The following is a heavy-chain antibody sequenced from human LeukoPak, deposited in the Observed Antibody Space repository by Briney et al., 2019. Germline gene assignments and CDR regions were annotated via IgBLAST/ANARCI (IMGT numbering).Heavy chain of an antibody. Sequence: PGGSLRLSGAASGFTYSSYWMSWVHQAPGKGLEGVANIKQDGSEKYYVDSVKGRFTISRDNAKNSLYLQMNSLRAEDTAVYYCARARRGIYDSSGYSDYWGQGTLVTVSS. CDR2: IKQDGSEK. CDR1: GFTYSSYW. D-gene: IGHD3-22*01. CDR3: ARARRGIYDSSGYSDY. J-gene: IGHJ4*02. V-gene: IGHV3-7*01.